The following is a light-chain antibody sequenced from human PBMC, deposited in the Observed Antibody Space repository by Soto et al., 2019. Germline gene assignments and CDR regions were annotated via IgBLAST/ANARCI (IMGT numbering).Light chain of an antibody. V-gene: IGLV2-8*01. CDR3: SSYAGDNKVV. Sequence: QSALTQPPSASGSAGQSVTISCTGTSSDIGRYNYVSWYQQHPGKAPKLIVFTVAQRPSGVPDRFSASKSGNTASLTVSGLQPEHEAHSYRSSYAGDNKVVFRGGTNLTAL. CDR1: SSDIGRYNY. CDR2: TVA. J-gene: IGLJ2*01.